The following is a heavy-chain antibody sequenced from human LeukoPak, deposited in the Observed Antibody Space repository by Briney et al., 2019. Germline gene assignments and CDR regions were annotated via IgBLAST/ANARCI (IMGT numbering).Heavy chain of an antibody. CDR1: GFTFSTYA. J-gene: IGHJ4*02. CDR2: ISGGGRST. D-gene: IGHD6-19*01. Sequence: GGSLRLSCAASGFTFSTYAMNWVRQAPGKGLECVSAISGGGRSTFHAASVKGRITIFRDNSKNTLYLQMTSLTAEDTAIYYCTREVAGTRAFDAWGQGTLVSVSS. CDR3: TREVAGTRAFDA. V-gene: IGHV3-23*01.